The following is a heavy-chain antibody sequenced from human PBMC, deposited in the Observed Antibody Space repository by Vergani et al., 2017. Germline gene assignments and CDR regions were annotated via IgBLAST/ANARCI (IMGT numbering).Heavy chain of an antibody. CDR3: ARVLVAGVRVGYFDY. Sequence: QVQLVQSGAEVKKPGSSVKVSCKASGGTFSSYAISWVRQAPGQGLEWMGGIIPIFGTANYAQKFQGRVTFTADESTSTAFMELSSLRSEDTAVYYCARVLVAGVRVGYFDYWGQGTLVTVSS. J-gene: IGHJ4*02. V-gene: IGHV1-69*01. CDR2: IIPIFGTA. D-gene: IGHD2-2*01. CDR1: GGTFSSYA.